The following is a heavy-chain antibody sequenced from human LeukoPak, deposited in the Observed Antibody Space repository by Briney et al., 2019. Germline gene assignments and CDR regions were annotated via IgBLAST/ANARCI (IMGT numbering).Heavy chain of an antibody. CDR1: GFTFSSYG. CDR2: ISYDGSNK. V-gene: IGHV3-30*03. CDR3: ARALYGDFNWFDP. J-gene: IGHJ5*02. D-gene: IGHD4-17*01. Sequence: PGGSLRLSCAASGFTFSSYGMHWVRQAPGKGLEWVAVISYDGSNKYYADSVKGRFTISRDNSKNTLYLQMNSLRAEDTAVYYCARALYGDFNWFDPWGQGTLVTVSS.